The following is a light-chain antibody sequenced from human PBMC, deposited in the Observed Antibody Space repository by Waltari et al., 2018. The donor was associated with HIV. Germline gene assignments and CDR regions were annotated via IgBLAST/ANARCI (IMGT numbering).Light chain of an antibody. J-gene: IGLJ1*01. CDR2: RNN. CDR1: SSNIGSTY. V-gene: IGLV1-47*01. CDR3: AAWDDSRSVYV. Sequence: QSVLTQPPSASGTPGRRVTISCSGSSSNIGSTYVYWYQQHPGTGPQHPIYRNNRRCSEVPDRFPGATSGTSAYLASSGLRSEDEADYYCAAWDDSRSVYVYGTGTKVTVL.